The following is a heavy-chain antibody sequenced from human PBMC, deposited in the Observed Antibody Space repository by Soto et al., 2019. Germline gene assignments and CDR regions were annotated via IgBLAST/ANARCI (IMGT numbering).Heavy chain of an antibody. CDR3: ARDAGGIRYSSSSGSDY. J-gene: IGHJ4*02. Sequence: EVQLVESGGGLVQPGGSLRLSCAASGFTFSSYSMNWVRQAPGKGLEWVSYISSSSSTIYYADSVKGRFTISRDNAKNSLYLQMNSLRAEDTAVYYCARDAGGIRYSSSSGSDYWGQGTLVTVSS. CDR2: ISSSSSTI. CDR1: GFTFSSYS. D-gene: IGHD6-6*01. V-gene: IGHV3-48*01.